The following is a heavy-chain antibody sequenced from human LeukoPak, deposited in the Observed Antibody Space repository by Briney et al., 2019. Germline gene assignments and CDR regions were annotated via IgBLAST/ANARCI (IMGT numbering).Heavy chain of an antibody. CDR3: ATVPIAAAGSFQFDY. CDR2: FDPEDGET. J-gene: IGHJ4*02. V-gene: IGHV1-24*01. Sequence: TSVKVSCKVSGYTLTELSMHWVRQAPGKGLEWMGGFDPEDGETIYAQKFQGRVTMTEDTSTDTAYMELSSLRSEDTAVYYCATVPIAAAGSFQFDYWGQGTLVTVSS. D-gene: IGHD6-13*01. CDR1: GYTLTELS.